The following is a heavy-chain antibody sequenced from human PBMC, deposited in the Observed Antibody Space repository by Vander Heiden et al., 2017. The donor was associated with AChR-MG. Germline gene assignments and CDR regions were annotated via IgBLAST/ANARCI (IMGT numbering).Heavy chain of an antibody. V-gene: IGHV3-30-3*01. J-gene: IGHJ4*02. Sequence: QVQLVESGGGVVQPGRSLRLPCAASGFSFKNYALHWVRQAPGKGLEWVALISHDGSNKYHAESVKGRFTISRDNFKNTLYLQMNGLRPEDTAVYYCAREASFGQLLSSPLDFWGQGTLVTVSS. D-gene: IGHD3-10*01. CDR1: GFSFKNYA. CDR3: AREASFGQLLSSPLDF. CDR2: ISHDGSNK.